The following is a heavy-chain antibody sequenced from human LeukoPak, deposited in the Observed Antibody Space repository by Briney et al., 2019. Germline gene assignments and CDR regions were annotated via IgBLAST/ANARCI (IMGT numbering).Heavy chain of an antibody. CDR1: GGTFSSYA. CDR2: IIPILGIA. J-gene: IGHJ4*02. V-gene: IGHV1-69*04. D-gene: IGHD6-13*01. Sequence: SVKVSCKASGGTFSSYAISWVRQAPGQGLEWMGRIIPILGIANYAQKFQGRVTITADKSTSTAYMELSSLRSEDTAVYYCAREASWGSSWVLFDYWGQGTLVTVSS. CDR3: AREASWGSSWVLFDY.